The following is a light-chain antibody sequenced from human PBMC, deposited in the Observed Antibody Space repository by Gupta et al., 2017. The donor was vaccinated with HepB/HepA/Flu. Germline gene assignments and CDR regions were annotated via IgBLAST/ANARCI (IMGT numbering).Light chain of an antibody. J-gene: IGKJ2*01. Sequence: DIQMTQSPSSLSASVGDRVTITCRASQNIRTSLNWYQQTPGKAPKLLIYSASGLQSGLPARFSGSGSGTEFTLSISGLQPEDFATYFCQQRDSSPYNFGQGTQLDIK. CDR1: QNIRTS. CDR2: SAS. V-gene: IGKV1-39*01. CDR3: QQRDSSPYN.